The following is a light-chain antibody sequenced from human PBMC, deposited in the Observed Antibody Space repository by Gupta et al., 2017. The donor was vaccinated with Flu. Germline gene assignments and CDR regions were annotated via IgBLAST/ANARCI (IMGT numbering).Light chain of an antibody. Sequence: PPPLSVSPGERATRPCRDSQNVNSNLAWYQQKPGQAPRLLIHDASTRATEIPARFSGSGSGKEFTLTISGRQSEDFALYCGQQDDDWPSFGGGTTVGIK. CDR1: QNVNSN. J-gene: IGKJ4*01. CDR2: DAS. CDR3: QQDDDWPS. V-gene: IGKV3-15*01.